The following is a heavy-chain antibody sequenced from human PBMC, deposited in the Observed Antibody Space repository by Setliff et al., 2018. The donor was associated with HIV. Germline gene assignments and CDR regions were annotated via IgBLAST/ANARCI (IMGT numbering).Heavy chain of an antibody. J-gene: IGHJ4*02. CDR3: ATHCTSTSCYSAGLDY. CDR2: IYHSGST. CDR1: GFSISSDYY. Sequence: SETLSLTCTVSGFSISSDYYGGWIRQPPGKGLEWIGSIYHSGSTYYNPSLQSRVTMAVDTSKNQFSLKLSSVTAADTAVYYCATHCTSTSCYSAGLDYWGQGTLVTVSS. V-gene: IGHV4-38-2*02. D-gene: IGHD2-2*01.